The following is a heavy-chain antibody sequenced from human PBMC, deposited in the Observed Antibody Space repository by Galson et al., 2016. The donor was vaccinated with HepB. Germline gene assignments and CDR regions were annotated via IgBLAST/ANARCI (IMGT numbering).Heavy chain of an antibody. D-gene: IGHD5-24*01. CDR3: ATDIQYRFDP. V-gene: IGHV1-18*01. CDR1: GYKFTNNG. J-gene: IGHJ5*02. Sequence: SVKVSCKASGYKFTNNGSSWVRQAPGQGLEWMGWISAKSGDTKYAKNFQGRVTMTRDTPTSTAYMELTSLRSDDTAMYYCATDIQYRFDPWGQGTLVAVSS. CDR2: ISAKSGDT.